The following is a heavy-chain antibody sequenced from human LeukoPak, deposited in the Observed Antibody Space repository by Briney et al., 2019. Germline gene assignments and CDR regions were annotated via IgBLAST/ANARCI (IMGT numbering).Heavy chain of an antibody. Sequence: SETLSLTCTVSGGSISGDSWSWIRQPPGKGLEWIGYIHYSGNTRENPPLKSRVTISVDTSKNQFSLRLSSVTAADTAIYFCARISLGGSSNYFDYWGQGTLVTVSS. CDR2: IHYSGNT. CDR1: GGSISGDS. V-gene: IGHV4-59*01. D-gene: IGHD2-15*01. J-gene: IGHJ4*02. CDR3: ARISLGGSSNYFDY.